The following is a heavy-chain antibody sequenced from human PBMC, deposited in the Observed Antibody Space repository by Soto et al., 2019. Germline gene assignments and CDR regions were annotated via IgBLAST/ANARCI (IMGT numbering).Heavy chain of an antibody. V-gene: IGHV3-23*01. CDR1: GFTFNTYA. CDR2: ISASGGST. Sequence: VQLLESGGGLVQPGGSLRLSCAASGFTFNTYAMTWVRQAPGKGLEWVSSISASGGSTNYAGSVKGRFTISSDNYKNMGYRQMNSLKPEDTAVYYCATPIGKEHGRGGSCYAGGDYWGQGTLVTVSS. CDR3: ATPIGKEHGRGGSCYAGGDY. J-gene: IGHJ4*02. D-gene: IGHD2-15*01.